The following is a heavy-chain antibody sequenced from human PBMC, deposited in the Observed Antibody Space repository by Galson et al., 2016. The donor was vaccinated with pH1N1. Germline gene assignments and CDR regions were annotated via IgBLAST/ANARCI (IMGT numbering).Heavy chain of an antibody. CDR2: IIAIFGTT. D-gene: IGHD2-2*01. J-gene: IGHJ4*02. Sequence: SVKVSCKVSGGIFRRHAISWVRQAPGQGLEWMGGIIAIFGTTDYAQKFQGRFTITADEPTSTVYMELGSLRAEDTAIYYCARDQAFSVPHQLDFWGQGSLVTVSS. CDR1: GGIFRRHA. V-gene: IGHV1-69*13. CDR3: ARDQAFSVPHQLDF.